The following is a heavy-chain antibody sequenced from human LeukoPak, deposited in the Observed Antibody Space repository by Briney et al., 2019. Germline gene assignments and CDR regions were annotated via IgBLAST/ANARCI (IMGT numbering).Heavy chain of an antibody. CDR2: IYPGDSDT. CDR1: GYSFNTYW. J-gene: IGHJ4*02. D-gene: IGHD2-2*01. V-gene: IGHV5-51*01. Sequence: PGESLKISCRGSGYSFNTYWIGWVRQMPGKGLEWMGIIYPGDSDTRYSPSFQGQVTMSADKSINPAYLQCSSLKASDTAMYYCARRQGCSSSSCPPDYWGQGTLVTVSS. CDR3: ARRQGCSSSSCPPDY.